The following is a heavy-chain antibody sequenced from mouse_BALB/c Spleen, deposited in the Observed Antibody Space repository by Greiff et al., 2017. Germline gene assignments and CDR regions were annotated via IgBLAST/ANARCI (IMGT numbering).Heavy chain of an antibody. V-gene: IGHV5-6-2*01. J-gene: IGHJ2*01. CDR3: ARHPIYYGNYEGFDY. CDR2: INSNGGST. D-gene: IGHD2-1*01. Sequence: EVMLVESGGGLVKLGGSLKLSCAASGFTFSSYYMSWVRQTPEKRLELVAAINSNGGSTYYPDTVKGRFTISRDNAKNTLYLQMSSLKSEDTALYYCARHPIYYGNYEGFDYWGQGTTLTVSS. CDR1: GFTFSSYY.